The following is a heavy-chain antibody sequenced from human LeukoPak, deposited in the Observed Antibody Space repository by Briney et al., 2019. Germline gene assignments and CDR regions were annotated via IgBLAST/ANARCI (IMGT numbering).Heavy chain of an antibody. CDR1: GGTFSNYA. CDR2: IIPIFGTA. CDR3: ARSLGDNWFDP. J-gene: IGHJ5*02. D-gene: IGHD3-16*01. Sequence: SVKVSCKASGGTFSNYAISWVRQAPGQGLEWMGGIIPIFGTANYAQKFQGRVAITTDESTSTAYMELSSLRSEDTAVYYCARSLGDNWFDPWGQGTLVAVSS. V-gene: IGHV1-69*05.